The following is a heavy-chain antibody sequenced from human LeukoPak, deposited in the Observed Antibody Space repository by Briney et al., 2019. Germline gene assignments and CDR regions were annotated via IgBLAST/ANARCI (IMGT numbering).Heavy chain of an antibody. CDR1: ENTFTNYY. Sequence: GASVNVSCKASENTFTNYYMHWVRQAPGQGLEWLGLINPNGGRTAYAQNFQGRVTMTRDTSTTTLYLELSSLRSDDTAVYYCARDGPYSGSLQGGDAFDIWGQGTMVTVSS. J-gene: IGHJ3*02. CDR3: ARDGPYSGSLQGGDAFDI. D-gene: IGHD1-26*01. V-gene: IGHV1-46*01. CDR2: INPNGGRT.